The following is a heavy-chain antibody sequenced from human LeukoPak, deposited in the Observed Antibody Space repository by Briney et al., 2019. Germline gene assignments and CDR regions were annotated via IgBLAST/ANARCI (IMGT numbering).Heavy chain of an antibody. CDR2: MNPNSGNT. V-gene: IGHV1-8*01. CDR1: GYTFTSYD. CDR3: ATLALQYSPTDY. J-gene: IGHJ4*02. Sequence: ASVKVSCKASGYTFTSYDINWVRQATGQGLEWMGWMNPNSGNTGYAQKFQGRVTMTRNTSISTAYMELSSLRAEDTAVYYCATLALQYSPTDYWGQGTLVTVSS. D-gene: IGHD6-6*01.